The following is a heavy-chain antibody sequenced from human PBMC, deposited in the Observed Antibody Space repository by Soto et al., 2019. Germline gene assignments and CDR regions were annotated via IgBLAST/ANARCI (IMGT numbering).Heavy chain of an antibody. Sequence: SVKVSCKASGFTFTSSAVQWVRQARGQRLEWIGWIVVGSGNTNYAQKFQERVTITRDMSTSTAYMELSSLRSEDTAVYYCAAALQRYSGYYYYYYGMDVWGQGTTVTVSS. J-gene: IGHJ6*02. CDR1: GFTFTSSA. D-gene: IGHD5-12*01. CDR3: AAALQRYSGYYYYYYGMDV. CDR2: IVVGSGNT. V-gene: IGHV1-58*01.